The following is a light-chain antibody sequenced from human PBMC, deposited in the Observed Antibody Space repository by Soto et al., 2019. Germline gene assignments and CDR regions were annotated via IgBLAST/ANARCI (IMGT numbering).Light chain of an antibody. CDR2: DVT. CDR1: SSDVGTYKP. J-gene: IGLJ3*02. Sequence: QSALTQPASVSGSPGQSITISCTGTSSDVGTYKPVSWYQQYPGKAPKVIIYDVTNRPSGVPYRFSGSKSGSTASLTISGLQAEDEADYYCCSHAGGSSWVFGGGTKLTVL. CDR3: CSHAGGSSWV. V-gene: IGLV2-23*02.